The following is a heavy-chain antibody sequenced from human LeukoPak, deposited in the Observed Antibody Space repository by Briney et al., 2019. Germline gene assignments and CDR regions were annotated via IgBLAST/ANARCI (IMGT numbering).Heavy chain of an antibody. Sequence: ASVKVSCKASGYTFTGYYMHWVRQAPGQGLEWMGWINPNSGGTNYAQKFQGRVTMTRDTSISTAYMELSRLRSDDTAVYYCARDRYSSSYLIDYWGQGTLVTVSS. CDR1: GYTFTGYY. CDR2: INPNSGGT. D-gene: IGHD6-13*01. V-gene: IGHV1-2*02. CDR3: ARDRYSSSYLIDY. J-gene: IGHJ4*02.